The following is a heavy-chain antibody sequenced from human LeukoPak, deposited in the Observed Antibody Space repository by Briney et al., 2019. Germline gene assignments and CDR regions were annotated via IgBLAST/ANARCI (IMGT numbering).Heavy chain of an antibody. CDR2: IRSKANSYAT. Sequence: PGGSLKLSCAASGFTFSGSAMHWVRQASGGGLEWVGRIRSKANSYATAYAASVKGRFTISRDDSKNTAYLQMNSLKTEDTAVYYCTRHVMGVGATDYFDYWGQGTLVTVSS. V-gene: IGHV3-73*01. J-gene: IGHJ4*02. CDR3: TRHVMGVGATDYFDY. CDR1: GFTFSGSA. D-gene: IGHD1-26*01.